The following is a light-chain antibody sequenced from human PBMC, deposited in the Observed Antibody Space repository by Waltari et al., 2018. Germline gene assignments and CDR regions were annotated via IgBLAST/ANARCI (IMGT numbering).Light chain of an antibody. CDR3: SLSGGINNFVV. CDR1: TSHRNFNP. V-gene: IGLV2-8*01. Sequence: QSALTQPPSASGSPGQSVTIPCTGPTSHRNFNPVAWYQQHPGKAPKIIIYGVTKRPSGVPDRFSGSKSGNTASLTVSGLQVEDEAHYYCSLSGGINNFVVFGGGTKLTVL. J-gene: IGLJ2*01. CDR2: GVT.